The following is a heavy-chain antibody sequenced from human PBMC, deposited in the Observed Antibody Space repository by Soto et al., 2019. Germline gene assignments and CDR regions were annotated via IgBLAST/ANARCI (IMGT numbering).Heavy chain of an antibody. J-gene: IGHJ4*02. CDR1: GFTFSSYA. V-gene: IGHV3-23*01. CDR2: IGGSGGST. D-gene: IGHD3-10*01. CDR3: AKAPDGSGREYYCDY. Sequence: PGGSLRLSCAASGFTFSSYAMSWVRQAPGKGLEWVSAIGGSGGSTYYADSVKGRFTISRDNSKNTLYLQMNALSADDTAVYYCAKAPDGSGREYYCDYWGQGTLVTVSS.